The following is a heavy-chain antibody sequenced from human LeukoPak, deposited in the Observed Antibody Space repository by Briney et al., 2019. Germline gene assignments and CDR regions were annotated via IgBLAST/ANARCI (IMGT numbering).Heavy chain of an antibody. Sequence: SQTLSLTCSVAGASIYNSGYYWNWIRRYPGKGLEWIGYIFHSGATYYNPSLKSRVSISIDASMTHFSLRLTSVTAADTAVYYCARSDSYTWFDPWGQGTLVTVSS. CDR2: IFHSGAT. CDR3: ARSDSYTWFDP. J-gene: IGHJ5*02. CDR1: GASIYNSGYY. V-gene: IGHV4-31*03. D-gene: IGHD2-15*01.